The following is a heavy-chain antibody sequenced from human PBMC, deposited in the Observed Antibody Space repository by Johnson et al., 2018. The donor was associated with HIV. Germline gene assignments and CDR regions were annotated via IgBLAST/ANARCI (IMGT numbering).Heavy chain of an antibody. CDR1: GFTFSSYD. D-gene: IGHD3-3*01. V-gene: IGHV3-13*01. J-gene: IGHJ3*02. CDR2: IGTAGDT. CDR3: ARGVPFGVVRLGYRAFDI. Sequence: VQLVESGGGLVQPGGSLRLSCAASGFTFSSYDMHWVRQATGKGLEWVSAIGTAGDTYYPGSVKVRFTISRENAKNSLYLQMNSLRAGDTAVYYCARGVPFGVVRLGYRAFDIWGQGTMVTVSS.